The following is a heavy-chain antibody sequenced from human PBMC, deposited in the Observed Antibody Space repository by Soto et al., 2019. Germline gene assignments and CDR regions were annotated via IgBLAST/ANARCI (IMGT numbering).Heavy chain of an antibody. CDR2: IYYSGST. CDR1: GGSISSYY. CDR3: ARGSHIDSSIDY. Sequence: PSETLSLTCTVSGGSISSYYWSWIRQPPGKGLEWIGYIYYSGSTNYNPSLKSRVTISVDTSKNQFSLKLSSVTAADTAVYYCARGSHIDSSIDYWGQGTLVTVSS. J-gene: IGHJ4*02. V-gene: IGHV4-59*01. D-gene: IGHD6-13*01.